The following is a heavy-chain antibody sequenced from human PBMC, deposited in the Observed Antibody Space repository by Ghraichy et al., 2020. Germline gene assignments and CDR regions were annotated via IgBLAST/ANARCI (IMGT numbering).Heavy chain of an antibody. Sequence: SQTLSLTCTVSGGSISSSSYYWGWIRQPPGKGLEWIGTIYYSGSTYYNPSLKSRVTISVDTSKNQFSLKLSSVTAADTSVYYCARMGELGTYYFDYWGQGTLVTVSS. V-gene: IGHV4-39*01. D-gene: IGHD6-6*01. CDR3: ARMGELGTYYFDY. CDR1: GGSISSSSYY. J-gene: IGHJ4*02. CDR2: IYYSGST.